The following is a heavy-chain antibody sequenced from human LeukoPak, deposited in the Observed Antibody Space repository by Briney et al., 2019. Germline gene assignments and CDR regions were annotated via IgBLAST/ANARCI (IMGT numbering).Heavy chain of an antibody. J-gene: IGHJ4*02. V-gene: IGHV1-3*01. CDR3: ARGGDYFPLDY. D-gene: IGHD4-17*01. CDR2: INGGNGNT. CDR1: GYTFSSYA. Sequence: ASVKVSCKASGYTFSSYAVHWVRQAPGQRLEWMGWINGGNGNTKYSQKFQGRVTITRDTSASTAYMELSSLRSEDTAVYYCARGGDYFPLDYWGQGTLVTVSS.